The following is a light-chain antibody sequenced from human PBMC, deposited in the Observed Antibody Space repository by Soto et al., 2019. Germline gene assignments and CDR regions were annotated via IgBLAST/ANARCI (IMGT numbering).Light chain of an antibody. CDR1: QSVSSN. J-gene: IGKJ5*01. CDR3: QQYGSSPIT. V-gene: IGKV3-20*01. Sequence: EVVLTQSPGTLSLSPGERATLSCRASQSVSSNLAWYQQKPGQAPRLLIYGASTRATGIPARFSGSGSGTDFSLTISRLEPEDFVIYYCQQYGSSPITFGQGTRLEIK. CDR2: GAS.